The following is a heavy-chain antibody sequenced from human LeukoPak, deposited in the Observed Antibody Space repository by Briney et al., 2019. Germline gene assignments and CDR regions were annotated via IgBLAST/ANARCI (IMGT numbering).Heavy chain of an antibody. D-gene: IGHD2-21*02. Sequence: SETPSLTCSVSGASVSTTAYFWNWIRQPAGKGLEWIGRIYASGNTHYNPSLKSRVTMSLDTSKNQFSLSMNSVTAADSAVYYCARRYCGGDCYSDYWGQGTLVTVSS. CDR1: GASVSTTAYF. V-gene: IGHV4-61*02. J-gene: IGHJ4*02. CDR3: ARRYCGGDCYSDY. CDR2: IYASGNT.